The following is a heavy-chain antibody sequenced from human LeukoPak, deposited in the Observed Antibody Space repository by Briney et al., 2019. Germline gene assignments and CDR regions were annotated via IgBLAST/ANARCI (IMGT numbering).Heavy chain of an antibody. J-gene: IGHJ6*02. CDR3: ARLRAKHGSGSYYSLYYYYGMDV. CDR2: INHSGST. CDR1: GVSISSGGYS. D-gene: IGHD3-10*01. V-gene: IGHV4-34*01. Sequence: PSETLSLTCAVSGVSISSGGYSWSWIRQPPGKGLEWIGEINHSGSTNYNPSLKSRVTISVDTSRNQFSLKLSSVTAADTAVYYCARLRAKHGSGSYYSLYYYYGMDVWGQGTTVTVSS.